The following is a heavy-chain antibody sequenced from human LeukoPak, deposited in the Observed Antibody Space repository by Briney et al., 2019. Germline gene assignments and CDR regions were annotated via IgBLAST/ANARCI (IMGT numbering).Heavy chain of an antibody. CDR1: GFTVSSYY. V-gene: IGHV3-53*01. CDR3: ARGPSGFDY. J-gene: IGHJ4*02. CDR2: IYSGGST. D-gene: IGHD3-10*01. Sequence: SGGSLRLSCAASGFTVSSYYMGWVRQAPGKGLEWVSLIYSGGSTYYADSVKGRFTISRDNSKNTLYLQMNSLRAEDTAVYYCARGPSGFDYWGQGTLVTVSS.